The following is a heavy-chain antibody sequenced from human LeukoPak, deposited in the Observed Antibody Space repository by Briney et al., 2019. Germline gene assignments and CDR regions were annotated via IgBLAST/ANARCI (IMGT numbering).Heavy chain of an antibody. CDR1: GFTFSSYS. CDR2: ISSSSSTI. D-gene: IGHD1-1*01. J-gene: IGHJ4*02. CDR3: ASGAIVGTSRFAY. V-gene: IGHV3-48*01. Sequence: GGSLRLFCAASGFTFSSYSMNWVRQAPGKGLEWVSYISSSSSTIYHADSVKARFTISRDNAKNSLYLQMNSLRAEDTAVYYCASGAIVGTSRFAYWGQGTLVTISS.